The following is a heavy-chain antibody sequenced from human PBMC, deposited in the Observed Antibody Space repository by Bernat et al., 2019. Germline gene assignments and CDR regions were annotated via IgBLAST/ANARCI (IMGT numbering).Heavy chain of an antibody. CDR1: GFTFSDYY. Sequence: QVQLVESGGGLVKPGGSLRLSSAASGFTFSDYYMGWVRQAPGKGLEWVSYISNSGSNIYYADSVRGRFTISRDNAKNSLYLQMNSLRAEDTAVYYCARSRPEYYFDYWGQGTLVTVS. J-gene: IGHJ4*02. V-gene: IGHV3-11*01. CDR2: ISNSGSNI. CDR3: ARSRPEYYFDY.